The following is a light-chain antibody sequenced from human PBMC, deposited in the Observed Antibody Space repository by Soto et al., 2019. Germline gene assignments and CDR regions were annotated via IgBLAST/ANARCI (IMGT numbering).Light chain of an antibody. Sequence: QSALTQPASVSGSPGQSITISCTGTSSAVGGYDYVSWYQQHPGKAPKLMIYDVSNRPSGVSNRFSGSKSGNTASLTISGLQAEDEADYYCSSYTSRTWVFGGGTKLTVL. CDR2: DVS. V-gene: IGLV2-14*01. J-gene: IGLJ3*02. CDR3: SSYTSRTWV. CDR1: SSAVGGYDY.